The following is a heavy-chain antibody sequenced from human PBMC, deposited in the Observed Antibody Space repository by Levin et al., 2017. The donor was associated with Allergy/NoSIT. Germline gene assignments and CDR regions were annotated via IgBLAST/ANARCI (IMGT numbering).Heavy chain of an antibody. CDR1: GFTFSSYA. CDR2: ISYDGSSK. J-gene: IGHJ3*02. CDR3: ARPRGYSSGWYYAFDI. Sequence: PGGSLRLSCAASGFTFSSYAMHWVRQAPGKGLEWVASISYDGSSKYYADSVKGRFTISRDNSKNTLYLQMNSLRAEDTAVYYCARPRGYSSGWYYAFDIWGQGTMVTVSS. D-gene: IGHD6-19*01. V-gene: IGHV3-30-3*01.